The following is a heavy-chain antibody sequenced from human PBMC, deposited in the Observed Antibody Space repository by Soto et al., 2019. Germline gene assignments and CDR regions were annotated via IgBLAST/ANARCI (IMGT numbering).Heavy chain of an antibody. Sequence: EVLLVESGGGLVKPGGSLRLSCAASGFTFSSYSINWVRQAPGKGLEWVSSLSSSSSYIYYADSGKGRFTISRDNAKKSLYLQMNSLRAEDTAVCYCARDHYSGYDDGEFYLDSWGQGTLVIVSS. CDR2: LSSSSSYI. CDR3: ARDHYSGYDDGEFYLDS. D-gene: IGHD5-12*01. CDR1: GFTFSSYS. V-gene: IGHV3-21*02. J-gene: IGHJ4*02.